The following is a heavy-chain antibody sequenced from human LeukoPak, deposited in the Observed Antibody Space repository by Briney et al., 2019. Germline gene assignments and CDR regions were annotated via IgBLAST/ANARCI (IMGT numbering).Heavy chain of an antibody. CDR1: GGSISSSSYY. Sequence: SETLSLTCTVSGGSISSSSYYWGWIRQPPGKGLEWIGSIYYSGSTYYNPSLKSRVTISVDTSKNQFSLKLSSVTAADTAVYYCARGVNYYYYMDVWGKGTTVTVSS. J-gene: IGHJ6*03. CDR3: ARGVNYYYYMDV. CDR2: IYYSGST. D-gene: IGHD3-3*01. V-gene: IGHV4-39*07.